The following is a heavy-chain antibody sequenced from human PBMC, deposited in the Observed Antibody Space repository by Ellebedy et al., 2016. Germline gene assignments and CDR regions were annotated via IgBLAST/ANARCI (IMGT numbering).Heavy chain of an antibody. V-gene: IGHV5-51*01. D-gene: IGHD4-17*01. CDR1: GYSFTSYW. CDR2: IYPGDSDT. Sequence: GESLKISCKGSGYSFTSYWIGWVRQMPGKGLEWMGIIYPGDSDTRYSPSFRGHVTISVDKSISAAYLQWSSLKVSDTAMYYCARHESLTVTTMDVWGQGTTVTVSS. J-gene: IGHJ6*02. CDR3: ARHESLTVTTMDV.